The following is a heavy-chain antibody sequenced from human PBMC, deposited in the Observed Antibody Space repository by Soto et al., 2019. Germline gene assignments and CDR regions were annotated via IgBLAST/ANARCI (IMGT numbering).Heavy chain of an antibody. D-gene: IGHD3-3*01. CDR2: ISYDGSNK. Sequence: QVQLVESGGGVVQPGRSLRLSCADSGFTFSSYAMHWVRQAPGKGLEWVAVISYDGSNKYYADSVKGRFTISRDNSKNTLYLQMNSLRAEDTAVYYCARDKRDLRFSEWSYYFDYWGQGTLVTVSS. CDR1: GFTFSSYA. V-gene: IGHV3-30-3*01. CDR3: ARDKRDLRFSEWSYYFDY. J-gene: IGHJ4*02.